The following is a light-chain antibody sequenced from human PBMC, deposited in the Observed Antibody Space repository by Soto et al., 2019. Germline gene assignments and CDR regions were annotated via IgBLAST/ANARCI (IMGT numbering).Light chain of an antibody. Sequence: QSVLTQPASVSGSPGQSITISCTGTSSDVGGYNYVSWYQQHPGKAPKLMIYDVSNRPSGVSNRFSGYKSGNTASLTISGLQAEDEADYYCSSYTSSSTLKVFGGGTKHTVL. J-gene: IGLJ2*01. V-gene: IGLV2-14*01. CDR1: SSDVGGYNY. CDR2: DVS. CDR3: SSYTSSSTLKV.